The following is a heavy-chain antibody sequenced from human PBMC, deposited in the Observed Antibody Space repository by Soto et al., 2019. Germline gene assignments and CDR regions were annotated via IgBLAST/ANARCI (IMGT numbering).Heavy chain of an antibody. CDR1: GFTFSSYG. CDR2: ISYDGSNK. J-gene: IGHJ4*02. V-gene: IGHV3-30*03. Sequence: GGSLRLSCAASGFTFSSYGMHWVRQAPGKGLEWVAVISYDGSNKYYADSVRGRFTISRDNSKNTLYLQMDSLRAEDTAVYYCARDLNWNYYFDYWGQGTLVTVSS. CDR3: ARDLNWNYYFDY. D-gene: IGHD1-7*01.